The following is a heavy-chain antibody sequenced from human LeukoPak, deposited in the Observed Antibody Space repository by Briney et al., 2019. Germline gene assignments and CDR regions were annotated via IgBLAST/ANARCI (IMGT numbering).Heavy chain of an antibody. D-gene: IGHD3-3*01. J-gene: IGHJ4*02. CDR3: AREGGFYRPLDY. Sequence: SETLSLTCGVSGGSVINTNWWTWVRQPPGKGLEWIGEVHLDGRTNYNPSLESRLTMSVDVSENQVSLKLTSVTAADTAVYYCAREGGFYRPLDYSGQGTLVSVSS. CDR2: VHLDGRT. V-gene: IGHV4-4*02. CDR1: GGSVINTNW.